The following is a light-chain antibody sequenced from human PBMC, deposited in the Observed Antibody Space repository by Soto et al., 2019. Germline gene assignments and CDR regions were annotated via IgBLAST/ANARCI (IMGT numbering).Light chain of an antibody. CDR2: EIT. J-gene: IGLJ3*02. V-gene: IGLV2-8*01. CDR1: RSDVGGYNY. CDR3: SSYAGSDNVV. Sequence: QSALTQPPSASGSPGPSVTISCTGTRSDVGGYNYVSWYQQHPGKAPKLLIYEITKRPSGVPDRFSGSKSGNTASLTVSGLQADDEADYFCSSYAGSDNVVFGGGTKLTVL.